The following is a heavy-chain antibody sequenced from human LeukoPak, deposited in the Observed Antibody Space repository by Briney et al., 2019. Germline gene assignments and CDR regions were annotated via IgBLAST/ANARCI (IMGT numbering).Heavy chain of an antibody. CDR1: GYTFTSYG. CDR2: ISAYNGNT. D-gene: IGHD6-19*01. V-gene: IGHV1-18*01. Sequence: ASVKVSCKASGYTFTSYGISWVRQAPGQGLEWMGWISAYNGNTNYAQKLQGRVTMTRDTSISTAYMELSRLRSDDTAVYYCARDGAVAGMGYWGQGTLVTVSS. CDR3: ARDGAVAGMGY. J-gene: IGHJ4*02.